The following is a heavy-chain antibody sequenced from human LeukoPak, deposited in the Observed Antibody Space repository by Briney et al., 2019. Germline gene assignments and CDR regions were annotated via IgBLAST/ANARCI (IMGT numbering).Heavy chain of an antibody. D-gene: IGHD2-15*01. J-gene: IGHJ4*02. CDR3: ARDLEDIVVVVQPGGFDY. Sequence: PGGSLRLSCAASGLSFSSYAMSWVRQAPGKGLEWVSAISGSGGSTYYADSVKGRFTISRDNSKNTLYLQMNSLRAEDTAVYYCARDLEDIVVVVQPGGFDYWGQGTLVTVSS. CDR2: ISGSGGST. V-gene: IGHV3-23*01. CDR1: GLSFSSYA.